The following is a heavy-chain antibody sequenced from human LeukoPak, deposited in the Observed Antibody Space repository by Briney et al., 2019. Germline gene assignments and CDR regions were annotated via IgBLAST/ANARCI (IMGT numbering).Heavy chain of an antibody. J-gene: IGHJ4*02. CDR2: IYYSGTA. CDR3: ARGDSSSWSFKI. D-gene: IGHD6-13*01. V-gene: IGHV4-39*07. CDR1: GGSISGTTYY. Sequence: SETLSLTCTVSGGSISGTTYYWGWIRQPPGKGPEWIGSIYYSGTAYYNPSLKSRVSISVDTSKNQFSLKLSSVTAADTAVYYCARGDSSSWSFKIWGQGTLVTVSS.